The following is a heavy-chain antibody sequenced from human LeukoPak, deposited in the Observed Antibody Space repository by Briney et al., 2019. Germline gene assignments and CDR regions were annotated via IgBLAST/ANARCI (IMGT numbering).Heavy chain of an antibody. CDR1: GFTFSSYA. D-gene: IGHD2-15*01. Sequence: GGSLRLSCAASGFTFSSYAMHWVRQAPGKGLEWVAVISYDGSNKYYADSVKGRFTISRDNSKNTLYLQMNSLRAEDTAVYYCAKAPSGVILLPPYWGQGTLVTVSS. J-gene: IGHJ4*02. V-gene: IGHV3-30*04. CDR3: AKAPSGVILLPPY. CDR2: ISYDGSNK.